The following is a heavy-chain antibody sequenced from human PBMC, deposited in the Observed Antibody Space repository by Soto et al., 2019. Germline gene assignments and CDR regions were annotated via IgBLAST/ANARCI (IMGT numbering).Heavy chain of an antibody. CDR2: IYWDDDK. Sequence: QITLKESGPTLAKPTQTLTLTCTFSGFSLSTSGVGVGWIRQPPGKALEWLALIYWDDDKRYSPSLRSRLTISKDTSKNQVVLTMTNMDPVDTATYYCIQSRCGGDCLQSYASHYYYGMDVWGQGTTVTVSS. V-gene: IGHV2-5*02. CDR3: IQSRCGGDCLQSYASHYYYGMDV. J-gene: IGHJ6*02. CDR1: GFSLSTSGVG. D-gene: IGHD2-21*02.